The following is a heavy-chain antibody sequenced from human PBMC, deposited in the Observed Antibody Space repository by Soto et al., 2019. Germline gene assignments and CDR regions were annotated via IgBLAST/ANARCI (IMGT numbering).Heavy chain of an antibody. CDR1: GYTFTSYG. CDR3: GRDLYQSVFYYGMDV. V-gene: IGHV1-18*01. Sequence: GASVKVSCKASGYTFTSYGISWVRHAPGQGLEWMGWISTYNGNTNYAQKLQGRVTMTTDTSTSTAYMELRSLRSDDTAVYYCGRDLYQSVFYYGMDVWGQGTTVT. CDR2: ISTYNGNT. D-gene: IGHD2-2*01. J-gene: IGHJ6*02.